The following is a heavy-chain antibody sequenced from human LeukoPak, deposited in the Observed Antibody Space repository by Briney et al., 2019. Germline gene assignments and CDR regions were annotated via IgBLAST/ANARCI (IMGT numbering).Heavy chain of an antibody. CDR2: IIPIFGTA. V-gene: IGHV1-69*05. CDR3: APAYVWGSYRWSP. CDR1: GGTFSSYA. D-gene: IGHD3-16*02. J-gene: IGHJ5*02. Sequence: SVKVSCKASGGTFSSYAISWVRQAPGQGLEWMGRIIPIFGTANYAKKFQGRVTITTDESTSTAYMELSSLRSEDTAVYYCAPAYVWGSYRWSPWGQGTLVTVSS.